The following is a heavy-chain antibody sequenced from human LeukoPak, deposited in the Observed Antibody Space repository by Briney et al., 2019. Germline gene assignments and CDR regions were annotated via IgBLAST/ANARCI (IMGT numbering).Heavy chain of an antibody. CDR3: ARDCSPNTAMVLFDY. CDR2: INPSGGST. D-gene: IGHD5-18*01. Sequence: ASVKVSCKASGYTFTSYYMHWVRQALGQGLEWMGIINPSGGSTNYAQKFQGRVTMTRDTSTSTVYMELSSLRSEDTAVYYCARDCSPNTAMVLFDYWGQGTLVTVSS. CDR1: GYTFTSYY. V-gene: IGHV1-46*01. J-gene: IGHJ4*02.